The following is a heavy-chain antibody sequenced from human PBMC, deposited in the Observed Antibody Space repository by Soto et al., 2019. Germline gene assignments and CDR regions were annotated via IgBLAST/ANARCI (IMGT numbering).Heavy chain of an antibody. J-gene: IGHJ6*03. CDR3: ARTYGSSSYYYYMDV. V-gene: IGHV4-59*08. Sequence: PSETLSRTCAVSGGSINSYYWSWIRQPPGRGLEWIGYIYYSGSTNYNPSLKSRVTISVDTSKNQFSLKLSSVTAADTAVYYCARTYGSSSYYYYMDVWGKGTTVTVSS. D-gene: IGHD6-6*01. CDR2: IYYSGST. CDR1: GGSINSYY.